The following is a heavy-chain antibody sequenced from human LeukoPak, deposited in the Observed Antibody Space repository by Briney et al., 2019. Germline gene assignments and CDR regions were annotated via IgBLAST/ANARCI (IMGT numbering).Heavy chain of an antibody. CDR1: GGSISSYY. CDR2: IYYSGST. V-gene: IGHV4-59*01. D-gene: IGHD5-24*01. Sequence: PSETLSLTCTVSGGSISSYYWSWLRQPPGKGLEWIGYIYYSGSTNYNPSLKSRVTISVDTSKNQFSLKLSSVTAADTAVYYCARGGGWLQLRGWSFDYWGQGTLVTVSS. CDR3: ARGGGWLQLRGWSFDY. J-gene: IGHJ4*02.